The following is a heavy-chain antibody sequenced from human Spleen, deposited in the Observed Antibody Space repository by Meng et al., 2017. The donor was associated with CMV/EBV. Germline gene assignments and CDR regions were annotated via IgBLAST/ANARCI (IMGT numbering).Heavy chain of an antibody. D-gene: IGHD1-14*01. CDR2: INHSGST. J-gene: IGHJ4*02. Sequence: VQLQQWGGGLLKPSETLSLTCAVYGGSFSGYYWSWIRQPPGKGLEWIGEINHSGSTNYNPSLKSRVTISVDTSKNQFSLKLSSVTAADTAVYYCARSGRFDYWGQGTLVTVSS. CDR3: ARSGRFDY. CDR1: GGSFSGYY. V-gene: IGHV4-34*01.